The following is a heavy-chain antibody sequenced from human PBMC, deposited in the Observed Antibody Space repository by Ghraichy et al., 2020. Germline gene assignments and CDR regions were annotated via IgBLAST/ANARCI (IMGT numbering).Heavy chain of an antibody. CDR3: ATGVSTAGHDGY. CDR1: GFAFSTAW. Sequence: GGSLRLSCGASGFAFSTAWMHWVRQSPGKGLEWVGQIRSKNDGGTTDYVAPVNGRFAISRDDSKNTVYLEMHTLKTEDTAVYYCATGVSTAGHDGYWDQGTLVTVSS. CDR2: IRSKNDGGTT. V-gene: IGHV3-15*01. J-gene: IGHJ4*02. D-gene: IGHD5-12*01.